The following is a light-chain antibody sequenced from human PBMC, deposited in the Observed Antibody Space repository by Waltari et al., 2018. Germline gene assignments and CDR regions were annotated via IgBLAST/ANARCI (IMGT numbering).Light chain of an antibody. J-gene: IGKJ1*01. CDR3: QQYYSTPWT. Sequence: DIVMTQSPDSLAVSLGERATINCKSSQTVLYSSNNKNYLAWYQQKPGQPTKLPIYWASTRVSGGPDRFSGSGSGTDFTLTISSLQAEDVAVYYCQQYYSTPWTFGQGTKVEIK. CDR2: WAS. V-gene: IGKV4-1*01. CDR1: QTVLYSSNNKNY.